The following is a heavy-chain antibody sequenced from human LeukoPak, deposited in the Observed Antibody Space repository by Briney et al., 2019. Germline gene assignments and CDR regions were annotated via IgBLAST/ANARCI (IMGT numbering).Heavy chain of an antibody. V-gene: IGHV1-46*01. CDR2: INPSGGST. J-gene: IGHJ4*02. CDR1: GGTFSSYA. D-gene: IGHD3-3*01. CDR3: AREAKEDRAYDFWSGYIY. Sequence: ASVKVSCKASGGTFSSYAISWVRQAPGQGLEWMGIINPSGGSTSYAQKFQGRVTMTRDTSTSTVYMELSSLRSEDTAVYYCAREAKEDRAYDFWSGYIYWGQGTLVTVSS.